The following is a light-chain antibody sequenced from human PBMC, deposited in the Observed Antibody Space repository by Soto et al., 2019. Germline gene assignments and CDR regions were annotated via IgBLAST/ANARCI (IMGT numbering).Light chain of an antibody. CDR2: GAS. CDR3: HQRSNWPPQIT. V-gene: IGKV3-15*01. CDR1: QSVSSN. Sequence: EIVMTQSPATLSVSPGERATLSCSASQSVSSNLAWYQQKPGQAPRLLIYGASTRATGIPARFSGSGSGTDFTLNISSLEPEDFAVYYCHQRSNWPPQITFGQGTRREIK. J-gene: IGKJ5*01.